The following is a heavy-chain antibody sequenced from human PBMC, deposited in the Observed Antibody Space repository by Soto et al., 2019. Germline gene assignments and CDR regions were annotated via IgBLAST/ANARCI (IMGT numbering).Heavy chain of an antibody. CDR3: ARVLGVGRDWFDP. D-gene: IGHD3-16*01. CDR2: IYYSGST. J-gene: IGHJ5*02. V-gene: IGHV4-59*01. Sequence: SETVSLTCTVSGGSISSYYWSWIRQPPGKGLEWIGYIYYSGSTNYNPSLKSRVTISVDTSKNQFSLKLSSVTAADTAVYYCARVLGVGRDWFDPWGQGILVTVSS. CDR1: GGSISSYY.